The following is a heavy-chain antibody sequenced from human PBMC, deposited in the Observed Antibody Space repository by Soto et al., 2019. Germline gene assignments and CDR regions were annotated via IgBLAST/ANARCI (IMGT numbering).Heavy chain of an antibody. CDR1: GGSFSDFA. V-gene: IGHV1-69*01. CDR3: ARGAILAVPAALSSYHDYTNYRFDS. J-gene: IGHJ4*02. Sequence: QVQLAQSGAEMTKPGSSVKVSCRASGGSFSDFAFSWVRQAPGQGLEWMGGIIPMFAATKYAQRLQDRVTITADESTNTVYLALNSLTSEDTAIYYCARGAILAVPAALSSYHDYTNYRFDSWGQGTLVTVSS. D-gene: IGHD2-2*01. CDR2: IIPMFAAT.